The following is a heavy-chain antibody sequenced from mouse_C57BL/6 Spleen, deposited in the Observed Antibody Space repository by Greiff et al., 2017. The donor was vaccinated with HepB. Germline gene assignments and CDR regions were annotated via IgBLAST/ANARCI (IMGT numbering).Heavy chain of an antibody. D-gene: IGHD4-1*01. Sequence: QVQLQQPGAELVKPGASVKMSCKASGYTFTSYWITWVKQRPGQGLEWIGDIYPGSGSTNYNEKFKSKATLTVDTSSSTAYMQLSSLTSEDSAVYYCARGSNWDVYYAMDYWGQGTSVTVSS. CDR2: IYPGSGST. V-gene: IGHV1-55*01. J-gene: IGHJ4*01. CDR3: ARGSNWDVYYAMDY. CDR1: GYTFTSYW.